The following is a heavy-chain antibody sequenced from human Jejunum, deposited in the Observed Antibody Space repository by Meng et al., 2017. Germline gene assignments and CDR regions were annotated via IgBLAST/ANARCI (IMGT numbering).Heavy chain of an antibody. J-gene: IGHJ4*02. D-gene: IGHD6-19*01. CDR3: AVPPCSGGWCYFDY. Sequence: QGQLVQSGAEVKKPGASVKVSCKASGYTFTTYFIHWVRQAPGQRLEWMGWVNTDNGNTKYSQKFQDRVTITRDTSASTVYMDLRSLTSEDTAVYYCAVPPCSGGWCYFDYWGQGALVTVSS. V-gene: IGHV1-3*04. CDR1: GYTFTTYF. CDR2: VNTDNGNT.